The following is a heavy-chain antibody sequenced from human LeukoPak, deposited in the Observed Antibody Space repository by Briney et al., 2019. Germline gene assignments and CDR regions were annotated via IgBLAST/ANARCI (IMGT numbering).Heavy chain of an antibody. Sequence: PSETLSLTCTVSGYSISSGYYWGWVRQPPGKGLEWIGSIYHSGSTYYNPSLKSQVPISIDTSKNQFSLRLTSVTAADTAVYYCARQTGSGLFILPGGQGTLVTVSS. CDR3: ARQTGSGLFILP. CDR1: GYSISSGYY. CDR2: IYHSGST. J-gene: IGHJ4*02. V-gene: IGHV4-38-2*02. D-gene: IGHD3/OR15-3a*01.